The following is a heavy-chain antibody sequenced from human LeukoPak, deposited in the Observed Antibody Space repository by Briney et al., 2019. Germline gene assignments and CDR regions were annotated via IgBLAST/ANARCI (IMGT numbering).Heavy chain of an antibody. CDR1: GYTFTSYD. Sequence: ASVKVSCKASGYTFTSYDINWARHATGQGLEWMGWMNPNSGNTGYAQKFQGRVTITRNTSISTAYMELSSLRSEDTAVYYCARASEDYDFWSGLRYYYYYMDVWGKGTTVTVSS. D-gene: IGHD3-3*01. V-gene: IGHV1-8*03. CDR3: ARASEDYDFWSGLRYYYYYMDV. J-gene: IGHJ6*03. CDR2: MNPNSGNT.